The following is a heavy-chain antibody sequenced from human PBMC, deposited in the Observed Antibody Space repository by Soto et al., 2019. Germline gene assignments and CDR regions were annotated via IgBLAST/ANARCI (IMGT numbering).Heavy chain of an antibody. D-gene: IGHD3-22*01. CDR3: ARGGGGYDSSGYYSY. CDR2: TYHSGST. V-gene: IGHV4-30-2*01. Sequence: QLQLQESGSGLVKPSQTLSLTCAVSGGSISSGGYSWSWIRSPQGRGREWIGKTYHSGSTYYNPSLRSRVTISVDRSKNQFSLKLSSVTAADTAVYYCARGGGGYDSSGYYSYWGQGTLVTVSS. J-gene: IGHJ4*02. CDR1: GGSISSGGYS.